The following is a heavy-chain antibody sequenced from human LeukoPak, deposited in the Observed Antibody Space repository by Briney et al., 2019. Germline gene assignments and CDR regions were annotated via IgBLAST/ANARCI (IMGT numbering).Heavy chain of an antibody. D-gene: IGHD5-18*01. V-gene: IGHV5-51*01. CDR3: ARRSGYSWEFDY. J-gene: IGHJ4*02. Sequence: KVSCKASGYTFTSYGISWVRQMPGKGLEWMGIIYPGDSDTRYSPSFQGQVTISADKSISTAYLQWSSLKASDTAMYYCARRSGYSWEFDYWGQGTLVTVSS. CDR2: IYPGDSDT. CDR1: GYTFTSYG.